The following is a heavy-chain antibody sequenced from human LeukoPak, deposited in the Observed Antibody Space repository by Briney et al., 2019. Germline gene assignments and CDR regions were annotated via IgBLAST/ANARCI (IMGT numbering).Heavy chain of an antibody. V-gene: IGHV4-34*01. CDR2: IYHSGGT. D-gene: IGHD3-10*01. J-gene: IGHJ4*02. CDR1: GFTVSSNY. CDR3: ARRAIRGVIKY. Sequence: GSLRLSCAASGFTVSSNYMSWIRQPPGKGLEWLGDIYHSGGTNYNPSLKSRVTISLDTSRNQFSLRLNSVTAADTAVYYCARRAIRGVIKYWGQGTQVTVSS.